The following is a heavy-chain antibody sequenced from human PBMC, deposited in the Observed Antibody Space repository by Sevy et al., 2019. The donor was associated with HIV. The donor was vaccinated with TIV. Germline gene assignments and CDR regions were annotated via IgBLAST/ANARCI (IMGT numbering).Heavy chain of an antibody. J-gene: IGHJ4*02. CDR1: GFTFSSNG. CDR2: ISNDGSNK. CDR3: AKDWERRIDY. D-gene: IGHD1-1*01. Sequence: GGSLRLSCAASGFTFSSNGMHWVRQAPGKGLEWVAVISNDGSNKYYADSVKGRFTISRDNSKNTMFLQMNSLRAEDTDVSYCAKDWERRIDYWGQGTLVTVSS. V-gene: IGHV3-30*18.